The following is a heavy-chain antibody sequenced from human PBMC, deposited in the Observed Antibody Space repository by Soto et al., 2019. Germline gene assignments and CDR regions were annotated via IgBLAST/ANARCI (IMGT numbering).Heavy chain of an antibody. CDR2: FSGSGGNI. D-gene: IGHD4-4*01. CDR1: GFTFSTHA. CDR3: AKGPPWTVGLLSMDV. V-gene: IGHV3-23*01. Sequence: GGSLRLSCVASGFTFSTHAMSWVRQVPGKGLEWVSTFSGSGGNIYYGESVKGRFTISRDDPKNTLYLDMNSLRAEDTAVYYCAKGPPWTVGLLSMDVGDPGTTVTVSS. J-gene: IGHJ6*02.